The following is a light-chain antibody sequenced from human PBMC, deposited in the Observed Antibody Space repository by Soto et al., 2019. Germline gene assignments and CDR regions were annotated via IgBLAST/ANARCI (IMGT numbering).Light chain of an antibody. CDR2: RAS. V-gene: IGKV1-5*03. CDR3: QHYNTYSGT. Sequence: DIQMTQSPSTVSASVGGRVTITCRTSQSINTWLAWYQQKPGKAPKLLIYRASTLESGVPSRFSGSGSGTEFTLTISSLQPDDFSTYYCQHYNTYSGTFGPGTKVDI. CDR1: QSINTW. J-gene: IGKJ3*01.